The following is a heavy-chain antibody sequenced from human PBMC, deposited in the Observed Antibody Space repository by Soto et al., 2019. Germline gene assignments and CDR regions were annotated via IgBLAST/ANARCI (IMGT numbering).Heavy chain of an antibody. Sequence: GGSLRVSWAASGFTFSSYGMHWVRQAPGKGLEWVAVISYDGSNKYYADSVKGRFTISRDNSKNTLYLQMNSLRAEDTAVYYCANFDYWGQGTLVTVSS. CDR2: ISYDGSNK. V-gene: IGHV3-30*18. CDR1: GFTFSSYG. CDR3: ANFDY. J-gene: IGHJ4*02.